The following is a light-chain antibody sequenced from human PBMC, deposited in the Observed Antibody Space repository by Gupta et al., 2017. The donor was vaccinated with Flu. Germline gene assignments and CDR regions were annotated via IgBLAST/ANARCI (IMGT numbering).Light chain of an antibody. J-gene: IGKJ2*01. CDR1: QSINNW. V-gene: IGKV1-5*03. Sequence: DIQMTQFPSTLSASVGDRVTVTCRAGQSINNWLAWYQQKPGKAPKVLIQKASSLESGVPSRFSGSGFGTEFTLTISNRQPNEFATYYCQQEDSYPYTFGQGTKMESK. CDR2: KAS. CDR3: QQEDSYPYT.